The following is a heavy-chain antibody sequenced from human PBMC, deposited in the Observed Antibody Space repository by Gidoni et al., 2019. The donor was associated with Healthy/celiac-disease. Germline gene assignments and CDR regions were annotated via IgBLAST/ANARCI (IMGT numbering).Heavy chain of an antibody. Sequence: EVQLVESGGGLVKPGGSLRLSCAASGFTFSHAWMSWVRQAPGKGLEWVGRIKSKTDGGTTDYAAPVKGRFTISRDDSKNTLYLQMNSLKTEDTAVYYCTTEHCQSCGGYYGMDVWGQGTTVTVSS. CDR2: IKSKTDGGTT. J-gene: IGHJ6*02. V-gene: IGHV3-15*01. D-gene: IGHD2-15*01. CDR1: GFTFSHAW. CDR3: TTEHCQSCGGYYGMDV.